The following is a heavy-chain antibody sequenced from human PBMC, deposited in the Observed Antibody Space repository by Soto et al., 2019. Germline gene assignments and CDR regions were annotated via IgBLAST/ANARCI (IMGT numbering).Heavy chain of an antibody. Sequence: ASVKVSCKASGGTFSSYTISWVRQAPGQGLEWMGWISAYNGNTNYAQKLQGRVTMTTDTSTSTAYMELRSLRSDDTAVYYCARVGVTIFGVVNGGGWFDPWGQGTLVTVSS. D-gene: IGHD3-3*01. CDR3: ARVGVTIFGVVNGGGWFDP. V-gene: IGHV1-18*01. J-gene: IGHJ5*02. CDR2: ISAYNGNT. CDR1: GGTFSSYT.